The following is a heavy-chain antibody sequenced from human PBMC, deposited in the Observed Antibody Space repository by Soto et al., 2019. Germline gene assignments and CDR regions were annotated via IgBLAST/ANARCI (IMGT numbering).Heavy chain of an antibody. CDR1: GGSISSYY. CDR2: IYYSGST. J-gene: IGHJ6*03. V-gene: IGHV4-59*01. Sequence: QVQLQESGPGLVKPSETLSLTCTVSGGSISSYYWSWIRQPPGKGLEWIGYIYYSGSTNYNPSPKRRVTISVDTSKNQFSLKLSSVTAADTAVYYCARGRPQKGGYCSSTSCYSYYYYYMDVWGKGTTVTVSS. CDR3: ARGRPQKGGYCSSTSCYSYYYYYMDV. D-gene: IGHD2-2*01.